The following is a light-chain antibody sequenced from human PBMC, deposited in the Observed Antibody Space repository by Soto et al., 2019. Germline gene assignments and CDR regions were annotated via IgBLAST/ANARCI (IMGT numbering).Light chain of an antibody. Sequence: QSVLPKPPSASGTPGQRVPISCSGSSSNIGSKTVHWYQQLPGTAPKLLIYSNSQRPSGVPDRFSGSKSGTSASVAISGLQSEEEAEYYCEAWDDSLDGVVFGGGTKLTVL. CDR3: EAWDDSLDGVV. CDR2: SNS. J-gene: IGLJ2*01. V-gene: IGLV1-44*01. CDR1: SSNIGSKT.